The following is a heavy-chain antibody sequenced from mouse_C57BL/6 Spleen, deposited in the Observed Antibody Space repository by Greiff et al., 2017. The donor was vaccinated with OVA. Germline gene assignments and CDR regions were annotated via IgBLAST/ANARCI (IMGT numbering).Heavy chain of an antibody. CDR2: IRNKANGYTT. V-gene: IGHV7-3*01. J-gene: IGHJ2*01. CDR3: ARYVGYFDY. Sequence: EVMLVESGGGLVQPGGSLSLSCAASGFTFTDYYMSWVRQPPGTALEWLGFIRNKANGYTTEYSASVKGRFTISRDNSQSILYLQMNALRAEDSATYYCARYVGYFDYWGQGTTLTVSS. CDR1: GFTFTDYY.